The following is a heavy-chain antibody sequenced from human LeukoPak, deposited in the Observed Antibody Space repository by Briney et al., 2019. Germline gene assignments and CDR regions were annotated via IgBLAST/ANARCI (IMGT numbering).Heavy chain of an antibody. Sequence: SGPTLIKTTPTLTLTCTFSGFSLSTRGVGVGWIRQPPGKALEWLELIYWNDDKRYRPPLKSRLANTKDPSKNQLGLTITNMHPVDTATYYCAHSAQQLVIHWGQGTLVTVSS. D-gene: IGHD6-13*01. CDR2: IYWNDDK. J-gene: IGHJ4*02. CDR1: GFSLSTRGVG. V-gene: IGHV2-5*01. CDR3: AHSAQQLVIH.